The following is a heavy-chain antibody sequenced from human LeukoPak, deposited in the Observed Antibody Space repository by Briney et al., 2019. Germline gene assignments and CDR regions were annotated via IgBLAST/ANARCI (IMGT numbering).Heavy chain of an antibody. J-gene: IGHJ4*02. Sequence: PGGSLRLSCAASGFTFSSYGMHWVRQAPGKGLEWVAFIRYDGSNKYYADSVKGRFTISRDNSKNTLYLQMNSLRAEDTAVYYCAKDIGRGTKIQLWFPAPYYFDYWGQGTLVTVSS. CDR3: AKDIGRGTKIQLWFPAPYYFDY. V-gene: IGHV3-30*02. D-gene: IGHD5-18*01. CDR1: GFTFSSYG. CDR2: IRYDGSNK.